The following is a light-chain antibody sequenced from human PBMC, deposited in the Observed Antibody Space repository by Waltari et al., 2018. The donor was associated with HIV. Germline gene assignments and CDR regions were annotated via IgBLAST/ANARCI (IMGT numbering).Light chain of an antibody. Sequence: QSALTQPASVSGSPGQSLTISCTGTSSDVGGYNYVSWYPHHPGKAPKLLIYDVSNRPAGVANRCSGSKSGNTASLTISGLQAEDEADYDCSSYAGSSTLLFGGGTKLTVL. CDR2: DVS. CDR3: SSYAGSSTLL. CDR1: SSDVGGYNY. V-gene: IGLV2-14*03. J-gene: IGLJ2*01.